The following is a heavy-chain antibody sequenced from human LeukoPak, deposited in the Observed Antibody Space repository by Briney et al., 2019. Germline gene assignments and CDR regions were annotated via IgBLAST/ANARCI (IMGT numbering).Heavy chain of an antibody. J-gene: IGHJ4*02. Sequence: SQTLTLPCAVSGGPFSSGGYPWPWFRQPPGKGLEGFGSSYHSGSTYYNPSLKSRVTISVDRSKNQFSLKLSSVTAADTAVYYCARRGLSPYYDFWSGYWHYWGQGTLVTVSS. CDR2: SYHSGST. CDR1: GGPFSSGGYP. D-gene: IGHD3-3*01. CDR3: ARRGLSPYYDFWSGYWHY. V-gene: IGHV4-30-2*01.